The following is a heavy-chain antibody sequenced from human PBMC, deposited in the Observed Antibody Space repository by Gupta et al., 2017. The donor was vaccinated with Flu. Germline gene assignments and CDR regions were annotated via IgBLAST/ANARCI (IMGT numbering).Heavy chain of an antibody. CDR2: INSPGTTI. D-gene: IGHD4-11*01. J-gene: IGHJ4*02. Sequence: EVQLVESGGGLVQPGGSLELSCAASGFTFINYEFNWVRQAPGKGLEWLSYINSPGTTIYYADSVKGRFTISRDNAKNSLSLQMNILRAEDTAVYYCARDRSLYSTGIDYWGQGTLVTVSS. CDR1: GFTFINYE. V-gene: IGHV3-48*03. CDR3: ARDRSLYSTGIDY.